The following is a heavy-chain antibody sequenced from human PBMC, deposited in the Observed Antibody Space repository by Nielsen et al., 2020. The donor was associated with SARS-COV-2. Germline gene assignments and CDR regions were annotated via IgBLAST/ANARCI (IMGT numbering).Heavy chain of an antibody. V-gene: IGHV4-59*08. CDR2: IFNTGST. J-gene: IGHJ4*02. Sequence: SETLSLTCTVFGGSIGSYYWSWIRQPPGKGLEWIGHIFNTGSTSYNPSLRSRVTILVDTSKNHFSLKLTSVTAADTAVYYCARHLVLLWFGELSTFDYWGQGTLVTVSS. D-gene: IGHD3-10*01. CDR1: GGSIGSYY. CDR3: ARHLVLLWFGELSTFDY.